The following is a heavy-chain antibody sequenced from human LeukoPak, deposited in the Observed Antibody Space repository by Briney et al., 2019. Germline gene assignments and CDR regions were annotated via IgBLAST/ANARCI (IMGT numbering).Heavy chain of an antibody. J-gene: IGHJ4*02. Sequence: SETLSLTCTVSGGSISSYYWSRIRQPAGKGLEWIGRIYTSGSTNYNPSLKSRVTMSVDTSKNQFSLKLSSVTAADTAVYYCAGEGIAARGSDYWGQGTLVTVSS. CDR2: IYTSGST. V-gene: IGHV4-4*07. D-gene: IGHD6-6*01. CDR1: GGSISSYY. CDR3: AGEGIAARGSDY.